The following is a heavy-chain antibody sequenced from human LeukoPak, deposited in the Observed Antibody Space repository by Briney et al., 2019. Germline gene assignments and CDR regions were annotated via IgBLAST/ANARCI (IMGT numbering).Heavy chain of an antibody. CDR1: GFTFSSYA. D-gene: IGHD2-15*01. V-gene: IGHV3-23*01. CDR3: AKVSRGYCRGGTCYYYYGMDV. J-gene: IGHJ6*02. CDR2: VFGSGGST. Sequence: GGFLRLSCAASGFTFSSYAMSWVRQAPGKGLEWVSSVFGSGGSTYYADSVKGRFTISRDNSKNTLYLQMNSLRAEDTAVYYCAKVSRGYCRGGTCYYYYGMDVWGQGTTVTVSS.